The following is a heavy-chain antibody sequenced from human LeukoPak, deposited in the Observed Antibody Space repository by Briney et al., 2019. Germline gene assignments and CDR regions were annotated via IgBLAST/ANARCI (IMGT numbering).Heavy chain of an antibody. CDR1: GYSISSGYY. D-gene: IGHD3-16*01. J-gene: IGHJ4*02. CDR2: IYHSGST. Sequence: SETLSLTCTVSGYSISSGYYWGWIRQPPGKGLEWIGSIYHSGSTYYNPSLKSRVTISVDTSKNQFSLKVSSVTAADTAVYYCARDPGDIDYWGQGTLVTVSS. CDR3: ARDPGDIDY. V-gene: IGHV4-38-2*02.